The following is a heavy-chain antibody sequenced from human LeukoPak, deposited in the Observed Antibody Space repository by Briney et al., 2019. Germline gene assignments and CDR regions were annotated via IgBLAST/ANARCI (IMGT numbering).Heavy chain of an antibody. J-gene: IGHJ4*02. CDR1: GYTFTSYY. CDR3: AGAGGVVVPAARLDY. CDR2: INPSGGST. D-gene: IGHD2-2*01. V-gene: IGHV1-46*01. Sequence: ASVKVSCKASGYTFTSYYMHWVRQAPGQGLEWMGIINPSGGSTSYAQKFQGRVTVTRDTSTSTVYMELSSLRSEDTAVYYCAGAGGVVVPAARLDYWGQGTLVTVSS.